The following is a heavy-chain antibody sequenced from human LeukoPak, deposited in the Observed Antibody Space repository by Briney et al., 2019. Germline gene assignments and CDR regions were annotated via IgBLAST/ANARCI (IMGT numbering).Heavy chain of an antibody. CDR3: ARDKRPEYYYDSSGYYY. J-gene: IGHJ4*02. CDR1: GYTFTSYA. CDR2: INAGNGNT. Sequence: ASVKVSCKASGYTFTSYAMHWVRQAPGQRLEWMGWINAGNGNTKYSQKFQGRVTITRGTSASTAYMELSSLRSEDTAVYYCARDKRPEYYYDSSGYYYWGQGTLVTVSS. D-gene: IGHD3-22*01. V-gene: IGHV1-3*01.